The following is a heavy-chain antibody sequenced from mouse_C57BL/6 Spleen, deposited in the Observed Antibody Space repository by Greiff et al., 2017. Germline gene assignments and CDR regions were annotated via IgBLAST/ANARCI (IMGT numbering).Heavy chain of an antibody. J-gene: IGHJ3*01. CDR2: IDPSVSYT. D-gene: IGHD1-1*01. CDR3: ARRYYGSSYAAY. Sequence: VQLQQPGAELVKPGASVKLSCKASGYTFTSYWMQWVKQRPGQCLEWIGEIDPSVSYTNYNQKFKGKATLTVDTSSSTAYMQLSSLTSEDSAVYYCARRYYGSSYAAYWGQGTLVTVSA. V-gene: IGHV1-50*01. CDR1: GYTFTSYW.